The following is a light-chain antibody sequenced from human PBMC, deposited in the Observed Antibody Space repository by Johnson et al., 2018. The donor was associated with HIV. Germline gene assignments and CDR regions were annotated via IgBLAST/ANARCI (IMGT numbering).Light chain of an antibody. J-gene: IGLJ1*01. CDR2: ENN. CDR3: GTWDSSLSAYV. V-gene: IGLV1-51*02. CDR1: RSSTGRNY. Sequence: QSVLTQPPSVSAAPGQKVTIYCSGSRSSTGRNYASWYHQLPGTAPKLLIYENNKRPSGIPDRFSGSKSGTSATLGITGLQTGDEADYYCGTWDSSLSAYVFGTGTRVTVL.